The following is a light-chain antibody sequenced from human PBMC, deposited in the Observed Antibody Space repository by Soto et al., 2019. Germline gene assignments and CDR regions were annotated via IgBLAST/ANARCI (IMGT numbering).Light chain of an antibody. V-gene: IGKV3-15*01. CDR2: GAS. CDR3: QQYHNWPPQYT. J-gene: IGKJ2*01. CDR1: QTVSSN. Sequence: IVLTQSPATLSVSPGERATLSCRASQTVSSNLAWYQQKPGQAPRLLIHGASTRATGVPARFSGGGSGTEFTLSISSLQSEDFAVYYCQQYHNWPPQYTFGQETKLQIK.